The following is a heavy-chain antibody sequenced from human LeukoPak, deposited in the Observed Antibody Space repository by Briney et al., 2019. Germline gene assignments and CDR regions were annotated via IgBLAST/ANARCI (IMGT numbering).Heavy chain of an antibody. CDR1: GYTFTSYG. Sequence: ASVKVSCKASGYTFTSYGISWVRQAPGQGLEWMGWISAYNGNTNYAQKLQGRVTMTTDTSTSTAYMELRSLRSDDTAVYYCARDLGPLWFGEPMGYWGQGTLVTVSS. V-gene: IGHV1-18*01. D-gene: IGHD3-10*01. CDR3: ARDLGPLWFGEPMGY. CDR2: ISAYNGNT. J-gene: IGHJ4*02.